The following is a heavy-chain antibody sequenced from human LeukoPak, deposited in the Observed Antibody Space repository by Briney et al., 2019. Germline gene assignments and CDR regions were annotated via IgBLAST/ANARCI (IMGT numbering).Heavy chain of an antibody. CDR1: GYTFTSYA. J-gene: IGHJ4*02. V-gene: IGHV1-3*01. D-gene: IGHD3-10*01. CDR2: INAGNGNT. Sequence: ASVKVSCKASGYTFTSYAMHWVRQAPGQRLEWMGWINAGNGNTKYSQKFQGRVTITRDTSASTAYMELSSLRSEDTAVYYCARGKTHYYGSGSYSGGYDYWGQGTLVTVSS. CDR3: ARGKTHYYGSGSYSGGYDY.